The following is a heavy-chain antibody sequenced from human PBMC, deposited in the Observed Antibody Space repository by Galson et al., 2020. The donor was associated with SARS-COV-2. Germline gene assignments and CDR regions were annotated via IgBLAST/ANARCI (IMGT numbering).Heavy chain of an antibody. D-gene: IGHD5-12*01. V-gene: IGHV2-5*02. CDR2: IYWDDDK. Sequence: KMSGPTLVKPTQTLTLTCTFSGFSLSTSGVGVAWIRQPPGKALEWLALIYWDDDKRYSPSLKSRVTITKDTSKNQVVLTMTNMDTVDTATYYCAHRPDPRGWLPGSPNWFDPWGQGTLVTVSS. CDR1: GFSLSTSGVG. CDR3: AHRPDPRGWLPGSPNWFDP. J-gene: IGHJ5*02.